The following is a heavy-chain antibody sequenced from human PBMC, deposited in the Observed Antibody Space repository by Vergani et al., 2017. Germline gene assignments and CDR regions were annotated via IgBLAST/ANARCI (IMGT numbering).Heavy chain of an antibody. D-gene: IGHD6-19*01. J-gene: IGHJ4*02. V-gene: IGHV1-8*01. Sequence: QVQLVQSGAEVKKPGASVKVSCKASGYTFTSYDINWVRQATGQGLEWMGWMNPNSGNTGYAQKFQGRVTMTRKTSISTAYMELSSLRSEDTAVYYCARGRIRQQWLVSSGGHFDYWGQGTLVTVSS. CDR3: ARGRIRQQWLVSSGGHFDY. CDR2: MNPNSGNT. CDR1: GYTFTSYD.